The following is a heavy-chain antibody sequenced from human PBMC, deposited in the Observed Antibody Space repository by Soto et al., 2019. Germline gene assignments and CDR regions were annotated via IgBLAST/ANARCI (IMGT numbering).Heavy chain of an antibody. CDR1: GGSFSGYY. D-gene: IGHD2-8*02. Sequence: QVQLQQWGAGLLKPSETLSLTCAVYGGSFSGYYWTWIRQPPGTGLEWIGEINHSGSTNYNPSLRMRVTISVDTSKNQFSLKLTSVTAADTAVYYCARDKITGLFDYWGQGTRVTVSS. V-gene: IGHV4-34*01. CDR3: ARDKITGLFDY. J-gene: IGHJ4*02. CDR2: INHSGST.